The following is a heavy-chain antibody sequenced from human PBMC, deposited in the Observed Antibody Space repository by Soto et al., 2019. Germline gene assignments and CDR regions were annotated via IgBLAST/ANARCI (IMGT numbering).Heavy chain of an antibody. CDR2: IYPGDSDT. CDR3: AREYNYGDSPNDY. J-gene: IGHJ4*02. CDR1: GYSFTSYW. Sequence: GESLKISCKGSGYSFTSYWIGWVRQMPGKGLEWMGIIYPGDSDTRYSPSFQGQVTILADKSISTAYLQWSSLKASDTAMYFCAREYNYGDSPNDYWGQGTLVTVSS. D-gene: IGHD4-17*01. V-gene: IGHV5-51*01.